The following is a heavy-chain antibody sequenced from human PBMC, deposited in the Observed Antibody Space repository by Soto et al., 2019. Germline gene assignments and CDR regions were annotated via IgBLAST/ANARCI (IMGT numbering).Heavy chain of an antibody. Sequence: PGGSLRLSCAASGFTFSDHYMDWVRQAPGKGLEWVGRTRNKANSYTTEYAASVKGRFTISRDDSKNSLCLQMNSLKTEDTAVYYCARGYSRYRAFDIWGQGTMVTVS. CDR2: TRNKANSYTT. D-gene: IGHD6-13*01. J-gene: IGHJ3*02. CDR3: ARGYSRYRAFDI. CDR1: GFTFSDHY. V-gene: IGHV3-72*01.